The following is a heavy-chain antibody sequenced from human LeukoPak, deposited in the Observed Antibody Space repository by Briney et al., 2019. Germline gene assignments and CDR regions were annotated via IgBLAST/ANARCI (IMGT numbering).Heavy chain of an antibody. CDR2: ISSSGSTI. D-gene: IGHD3-22*01. V-gene: IGHV3-48*03. CDR3: TKDLLDTMIILNGGGLDS. Sequence: QPGGSLRLSCAASGFTFSSYEMNWVRQAPGKGLEWVSYISSSGSTIYYADSVKGRFTISRDNAKNSLYLQMNSLRAEDTALYYCTKDLLDTMIILNGGGLDSWGQGTLVTVSS. J-gene: IGHJ4*02. CDR1: GFTFSSYE.